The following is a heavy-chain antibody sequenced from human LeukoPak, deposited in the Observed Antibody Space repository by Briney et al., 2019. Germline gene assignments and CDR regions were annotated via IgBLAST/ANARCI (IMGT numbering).Heavy chain of an antibody. CDR3: ARQGYCSNTSCDPRLDY. CDR1: GGSISSGGYY. J-gene: IGHJ4*02. V-gene: IGHV4-31*03. D-gene: IGHD2-2*01. Sequence: PSETLSLTCTVSGGSISSGGYYWSWIRQHPGKGLEWIGYIYYSGSTYYNPSLKSRVTISVDTSKNQFSLKLSSVTAADTAVYYCARQGYCSNTSCDPRLDYWGQGTLVTVSS. CDR2: IYYSGST.